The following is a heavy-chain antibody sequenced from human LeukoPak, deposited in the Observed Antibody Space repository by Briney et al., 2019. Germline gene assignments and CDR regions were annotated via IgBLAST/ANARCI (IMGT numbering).Heavy chain of an antibody. CDR1: GGSISSGDYY. CDR3: ARQRYEMASFDY. J-gene: IGHJ4*02. D-gene: IGHD5-24*01. CDR2: MSYSGST. V-gene: IGHV4-61*08. Sequence: PSETLSLTCTVSGGSISSGDYYWSWIRQPPGKGLEWIAYMSYSGSTNYNPSLKSRVTISVDTSKNQFSLKLSSVTAADTAVYYCARQRYEMASFDYWGQGTLVTVSS.